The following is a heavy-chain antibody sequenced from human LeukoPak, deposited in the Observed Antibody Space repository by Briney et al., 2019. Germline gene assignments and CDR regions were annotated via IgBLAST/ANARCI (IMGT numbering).Heavy chain of an antibody. J-gene: IGHJ4*02. V-gene: IGHV3-11*01. CDR1: GFTFSDYY. D-gene: IGHD5-12*01. CDR2: ISSSGSTI. CDR3: ARTTDIVATIYNY. Sequence: GGSLRLSCAASGFTFSDYYMSWIRQAPGKGLEWVSYISSSGSTIYYADSVKGRFTISRDNAKNSLYLQMNSLRSEDTAVYYCARTTDIVATIYNYWGQGTLVTVSS.